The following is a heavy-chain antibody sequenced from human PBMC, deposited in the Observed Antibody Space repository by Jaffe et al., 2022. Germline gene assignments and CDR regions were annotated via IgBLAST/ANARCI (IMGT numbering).Heavy chain of an antibody. CDR1: GGTFSSYA. CDR2: IIPIFGTA. J-gene: IGHJ4*02. CDR3: ARWGLRDSSSWLRYYFDY. Sequence: QVQLVQSGAEVKKPGSSVKVSCKASGGTFSSYAISWVRQAPGQGLEWMGGIIPIFGTANYAQKFQGRVTITADESTSTAYMELSSLRSEDTAVYYCARWGLRDSSSWLRYYFDYWGQGTLVTVSS. D-gene: IGHD6-13*01. V-gene: IGHV1-69*01.